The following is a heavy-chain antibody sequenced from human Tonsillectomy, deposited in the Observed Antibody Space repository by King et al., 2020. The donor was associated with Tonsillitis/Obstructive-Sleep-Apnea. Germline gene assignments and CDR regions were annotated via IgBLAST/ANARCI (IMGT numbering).Heavy chain of an antibody. CDR1: GFTFRSYA. CDR3: ANVIGLGTGGVDR. V-gene: IGHV3-23*04. Sequence: VQLVESGGGLVQPGGSLPLSCAASGFTFRSYAFTWVRQPPGKGLGWISAFTGVARDRGGITYYAASGKGRFTISRDNSKNTQYLHMKSLRAEDTAVYYCANVIGLGTGGVDRWGQGTLVTVSS. CDR2: FTGVARDRGGIT. D-gene: IGHD3-16*01. J-gene: IGHJ5*02.